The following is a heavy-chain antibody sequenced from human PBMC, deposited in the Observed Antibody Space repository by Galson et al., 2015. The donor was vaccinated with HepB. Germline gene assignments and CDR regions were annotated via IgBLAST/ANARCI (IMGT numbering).Heavy chain of an antibody. CDR1: GFTFSSYS. Sequence: SLRLSCAASGFTFSSYSMNWVRQAPGKGLEWVSYISSSSSTTYYADSVKGRFTISRDNAKNSLYLQMNSLRAEDTAVYYCARDPTTLYSSGTFDYWGQGTLVTVSS. D-gene: IGHD6-19*01. J-gene: IGHJ4*02. CDR2: ISSSSSTT. CDR3: ARDPTTLYSSGTFDY. V-gene: IGHV3-48*01.